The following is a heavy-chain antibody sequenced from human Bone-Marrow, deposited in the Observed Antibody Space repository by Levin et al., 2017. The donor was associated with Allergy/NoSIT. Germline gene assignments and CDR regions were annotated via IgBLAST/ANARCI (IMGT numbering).Heavy chain of an antibody. CDR3: ARALARFLDWNAFDI. Sequence: SETLSLTCTVSGGSIGAFYWSWIRQSPGKGLEWIGYVFYTGTASYNPSLRSRVTLSVDTSKNQFSLEVNSVTAADTAVYYCARALARFLDWNAFDIWGQGRMVTVSS. J-gene: IGHJ3*02. D-gene: IGHD3/OR15-3a*01. V-gene: IGHV4-59*12. CDR2: VFYTGTA. CDR1: GGSIGAFY.